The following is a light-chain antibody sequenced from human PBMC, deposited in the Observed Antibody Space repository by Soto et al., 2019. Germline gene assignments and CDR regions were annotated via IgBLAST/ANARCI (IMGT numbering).Light chain of an antibody. CDR3: QQYDTYWT. J-gene: IGKJ1*01. CDR1: RSISDW. V-gene: IGKV1-5*01. Sequence: DIQMTESPSTRAASVGHRVTITCRASRSISDWLAWYQQQAGKATELLIFDASSLKSGVPSRFSGSGSGTEFTLTISRLQHDDVATYYCQQYDTYWTFGQGTKVDIK. CDR2: DAS.